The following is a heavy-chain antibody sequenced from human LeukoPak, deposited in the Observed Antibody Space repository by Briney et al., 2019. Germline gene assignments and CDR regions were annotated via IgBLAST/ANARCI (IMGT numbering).Heavy chain of an antibody. V-gene: IGHV3-64*01. D-gene: IGHD3-16*01. CDR2: ISSNGGST. Sequence: GGSLRLSCAASGFTFSSYAMHWVRQAPGKGLEYVSAISSNGGSTYYANSVKGRFTISRDNSKNTLYLQMGSLRAEDMAVYYCARVSSLGYYMDVWGEGTTVTVSS. CDR3: ARVSSLGYYMDV. J-gene: IGHJ6*03. CDR1: GFTFSSYA.